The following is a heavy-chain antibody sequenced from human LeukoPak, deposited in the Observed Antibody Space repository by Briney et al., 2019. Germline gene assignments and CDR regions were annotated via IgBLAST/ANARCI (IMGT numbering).Heavy chain of an antibody. J-gene: IGHJ2*01. CDR1: GGSISSGDYY. Sequence: SETLSLTCTVSGGSISSGDYYWSWIRQPPGKGLEWIGYIFYRGSTYYNTSLKSRVTISIDTSKNQFSLKLSSVTAADTAVYYCARPYYYGSGTEYFDLWGRGTMVTVSS. CDR2: IFYRGST. D-gene: IGHD3-10*01. CDR3: ARPYYYGSGTEYFDL. V-gene: IGHV4-30-4*01.